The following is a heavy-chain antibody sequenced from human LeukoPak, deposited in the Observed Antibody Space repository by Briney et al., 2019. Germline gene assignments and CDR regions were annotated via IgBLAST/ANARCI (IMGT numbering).Heavy chain of an antibody. CDR3: ARESGSSWFHY. Sequence: SETLSLTCAVYGGSFSGYYWSWLRQPPGKGLEWIGEINHSGSTNYNPSLKSRVTISVDTSKNQFSLKLSSVTAADTAVYYCARESGSSWFHYWGQGTLVTVSS. CDR1: GGSFSGYY. CDR2: INHSGST. V-gene: IGHV4-34*01. J-gene: IGHJ4*02. D-gene: IGHD6-13*01.